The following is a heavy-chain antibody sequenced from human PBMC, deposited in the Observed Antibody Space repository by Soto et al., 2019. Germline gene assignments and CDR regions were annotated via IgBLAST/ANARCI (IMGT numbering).Heavy chain of an antibody. V-gene: IGHV3-30-3*01. D-gene: IGHD2-15*01. CDR3: ARDSKHCSGGSCYPSLVFDY. CDR1: GFTFSSYA. CDR2: ISYDGSNK. J-gene: IGHJ4*02. Sequence: GGSLRLSCAAPGFTFSSYAMHWVRQAPGKGLEWVAVISYDGSNKYYADSVKGRFTISRDNSKNTLYLQMNSLRAEDTAVYYCARDSKHCSGGSCYPSLVFDYWGQGTLVTVSS.